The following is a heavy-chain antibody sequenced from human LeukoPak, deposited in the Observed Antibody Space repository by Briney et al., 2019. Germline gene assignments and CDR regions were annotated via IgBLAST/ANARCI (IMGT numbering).Heavy chain of an antibody. V-gene: IGHV1-2*02. D-gene: IGHD3-10*01. CDR2: INPNSGGT. CDR1: GYTFTGYY. CDR3: ARGLYGSGSYYNYWFDP. Sequence: ASVKVSCKASGYTFTGYYMHWVRQAPGQGLEWMGWINPNSGGTNYAQKFQGRVTMTRDTSISTAYMELSRLRSDDTAVYYCARGLYGSGSYYNYWFDPWGQGTLVTVSS. J-gene: IGHJ5*02.